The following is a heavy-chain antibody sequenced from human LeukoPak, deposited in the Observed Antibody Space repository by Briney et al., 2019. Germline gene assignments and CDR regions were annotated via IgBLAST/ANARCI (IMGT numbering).Heavy chain of an antibody. CDR3: ARFGCASSTCSSGEFDY. CDR2: INAGDGNT. V-gene: IGHV1-3*01. D-gene: IGHD2-2*01. J-gene: IGHJ4*02. Sequence: ASVKVSCTASGYIFSTYIINWVRQAPGQGLEWMGWINAGDGNTRYSQNFQGRVTVTRDTSASTVYMELSSLRTTDTAVYYCARFGCASSTCSSGEFDYWGQGTLVTVSA. CDR1: GYIFSTYI.